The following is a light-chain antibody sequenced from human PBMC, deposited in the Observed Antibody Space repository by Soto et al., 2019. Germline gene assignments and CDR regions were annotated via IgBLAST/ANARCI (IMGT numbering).Light chain of an antibody. CDR1: QSVSNNY. J-gene: IGKJ4*01. CDR3: QQYGSSPVT. Sequence: ETVLTQSPGALPLSPGERATLSCRASQSVSNNYLAWYQQKPGQAPRLLIYGASSRATGIPDRFSGRGSGTDFTLTISRLEPEDFAVYYCQQYGSSPVTFGGGTKVEIK. CDR2: GAS. V-gene: IGKV3-20*01.